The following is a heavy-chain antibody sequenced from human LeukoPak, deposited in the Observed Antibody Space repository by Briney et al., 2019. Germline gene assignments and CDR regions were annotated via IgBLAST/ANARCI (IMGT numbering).Heavy chain of an antibody. Sequence: ASVKVSCTASRYTFSSYGIGWVRQAPGQGLEWMGWISAYNGNTNYAQKLQGRVTMTTDTSTSTAYMELRSLRSDDTAVYYCARGGNYCESSGYFYVGNFDYWGQGTLVTVSS. CDR3: ARGGNYCESSGYFYVGNFDY. V-gene: IGHV1-18*01. D-gene: IGHD3-22*01. CDR1: RYTFSSYG. CDR2: ISAYNGNT. J-gene: IGHJ4*02.